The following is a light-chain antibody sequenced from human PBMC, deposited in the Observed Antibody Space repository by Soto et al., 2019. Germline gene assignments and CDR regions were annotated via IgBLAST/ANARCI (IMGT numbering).Light chain of an antibody. CDR3: QSFDRSQTYDNRLSGV. CDR1: SSDVGGYNY. J-gene: IGLJ7*01. CDR2: AND. Sequence: QSVLTQPPSASGSPGQSVTISCTGTSSDVGGYNYVSWYQQHPGKAPKLLINANDNRPAGVTDRFSGSKSGSSASLAITGLRAEDEATYYCQSFDRSQTYDNRLSGVFGGGTQLTVL. V-gene: IGLV2-8*01.